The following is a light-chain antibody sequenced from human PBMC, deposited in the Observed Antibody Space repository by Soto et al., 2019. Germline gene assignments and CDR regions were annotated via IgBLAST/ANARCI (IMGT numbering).Light chain of an antibody. J-gene: IGKJ5*01. Sequence: EIVLTHSPGTLSLSPGERATLSFSSSQSVSSSYLAWYQQKPGQAPRLLIYDASSRATGIPDRFSGSGSGTDFTLTISRLEPEDFAVYYCQQYGSSPPITFGQGTRLEIK. CDR2: DAS. CDR3: QQYGSSPPIT. V-gene: IGKV3-20*01. CDR1: QSVSSSY.